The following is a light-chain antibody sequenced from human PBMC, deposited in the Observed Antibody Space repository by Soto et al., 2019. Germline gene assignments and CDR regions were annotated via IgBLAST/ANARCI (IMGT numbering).Light chain of an antibody. J-gene: IGKJ2*01. Sequence: EIVLTQSPGTLSLSPGETATLSCRASQTVSSSYLAWYQQKPGQAPRLLIYDASSRATGIPDRFTGSESGTDFTLTISSLEPEDFAFYYCQQYASSPYTFGQGTKVDIK. CDR3: QQYASSPYT. CDR1: QTVSSSY. V-gene: IGKV3-20*01. CDR2: DAS.